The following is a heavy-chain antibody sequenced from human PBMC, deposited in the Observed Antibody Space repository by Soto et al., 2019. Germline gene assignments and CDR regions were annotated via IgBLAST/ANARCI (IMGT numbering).Heavy chain of an antibody. V-gene: IGHV4-59*01. Sequence: PSETLSLTCTVSGGSISSYYWSWIRQPPGKGLEWIGYIYYSGSTNYNPSLKSRVTISVDTSKNQFSLKLSSVTAADTAVYYCARVKDTAMVVFDYWGQGTLVTVSS. CDR3: ARVKDTAMVVFDY. CDR1: GGSISSYY. J-gene: IGHJ4*02. D-gene: IGHD5-18*01. CDR2: IYYSGST.